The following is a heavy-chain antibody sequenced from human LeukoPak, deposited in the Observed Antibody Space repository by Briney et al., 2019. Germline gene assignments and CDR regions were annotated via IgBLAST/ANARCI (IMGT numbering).Heavy chain of an antibody. CDR3: ASSSYGSGSYYRLDY. CDR1: GGSISSYY. D-gene: IGHD3-10*01. J-gene: IGHJ4*02. Sequence: PSETLSLTCTVSGGSISSYYWSWIRQPPGKGLEWIGYIYYSGCTNYNPSLKSRVTISVDTSKNQFSLKLSSVTAADTAVYYCASSSYGSGSYYRLDYWGQGTLVTVSS. CDR2: IYYSGCT. V-gene: IGHV4-59*01.